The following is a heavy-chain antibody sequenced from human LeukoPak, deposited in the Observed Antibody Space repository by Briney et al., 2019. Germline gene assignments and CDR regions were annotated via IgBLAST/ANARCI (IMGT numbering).Heavy chain of an antibody. V-gene: IGHV3-11*01. CDR1: GFTFSDYY. CDR3: ARDRRDGYNRFDY. CDR2: ISSSGSTI. Sequence: PGGSLRLSCAASGFTFSDYYMSWIRQAPGKGLKWVSYISSSGSTIYYADSVKGRFTISRDNAKNSLYLQMNSLRAEDTAVYYCARDRRDGYNRFDYWGQGTLVTVSS. J-gene: IGHJ4*02. D-gene: IGHD5-24*01.